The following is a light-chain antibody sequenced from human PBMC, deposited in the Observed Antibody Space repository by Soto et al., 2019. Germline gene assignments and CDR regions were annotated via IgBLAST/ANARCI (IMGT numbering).Light chain of an antibody. CDR2: EGS. Sequence: QSALTKPASVSGSPGQSITISCTGTSSDVGSYNLVSWYQQHPGKAPKLMIYEGSKRPSGVSNRFSGSKSGNTASLTISGLQAEDEADYYCCFRAVFGGGTQLTVL. V-gene: IGLV2-23*01. J-gene: IGLJ7*01. CDR3: CFRAV. CDR1: SSDVGSYNL.